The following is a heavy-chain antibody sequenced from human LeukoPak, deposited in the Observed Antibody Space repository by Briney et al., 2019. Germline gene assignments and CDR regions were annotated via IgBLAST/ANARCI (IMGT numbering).Heavy chain of an antibody. V-gene: IGHV3-30*04. CDR3: ARVEDVFDY. CDR1: GFTFSSYA. J-gene: IGHJ4*02. CDR2: ISYDGSNK. Sequence: GRSLRLSCAASGFTFSSYAMHWVRQAPGKGLEWVAVISYDGSNKYYADSVKGRFTISRDNSKNTLYLQMNSLRAEDTAVYYCARVEDVFDYWGQGTLVTVSS.